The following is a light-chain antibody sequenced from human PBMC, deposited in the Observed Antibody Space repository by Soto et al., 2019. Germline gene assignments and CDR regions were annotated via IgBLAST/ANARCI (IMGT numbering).Light chain of an antibody. V-gene: IGKV2-24*01. CDR3: MQATQLRT. Sequence: VLTQTPLLSPVTLGQPASISCRSSGSLVASDGNAYLTWLHQRPGQPPRPLIYKVSQRLSGVPDSFSGSGAGTDFTLHISSVEAEDVGTYFCMQATQLRTFGQGTRLEIK. CDR1: GSLVASDGNAY. CDR2: KVS. J-gene: IGKJ5*01.